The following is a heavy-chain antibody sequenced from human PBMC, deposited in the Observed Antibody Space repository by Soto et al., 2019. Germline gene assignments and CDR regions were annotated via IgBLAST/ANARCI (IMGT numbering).Heavy chain of an antibody. CDR3: ARDSKDDSSGYYAGIDY. Sequence: QVQLVESGGGVVQPGRSLRLSCAVSGFTFSSYGMNWVRQAPGKGLEWVAAIYYDGSNKYYADSVRGRFTISRDNFKNTLYLHMTSLRAEDTAVYYCARDSKDDSSGYYAGIDYWGQGTLVTVSS. J-gene: IGHJ4*02. D-gene: IGHD3-22*01. CDR1: GFTFSSYG. V-gene: IGHV3-33*01. CDR2: IYYDGSNK.